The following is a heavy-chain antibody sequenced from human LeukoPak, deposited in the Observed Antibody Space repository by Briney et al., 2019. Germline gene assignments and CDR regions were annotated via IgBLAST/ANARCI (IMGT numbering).Heavy chain of an antibody. CDR1: GGSISSYY. CDR3: ARDSNSVVVPAAKYGMDV. CDR2: IYTSGST. V-gene: IGHV4-4*07. J-gene: IGHJ6*02. D-gene: IGHD2-2*01. Sequence: NPSETLSLTCTVSGGSISSYYWSWIRQPAGKGLEWIGRIYTSGSTNYNPSLKSRVTMSVDTSKNQFSLKLSSVTAADTAVYYCARDSNSVVVPAAKYGMDVWGQGTTVTVSS.